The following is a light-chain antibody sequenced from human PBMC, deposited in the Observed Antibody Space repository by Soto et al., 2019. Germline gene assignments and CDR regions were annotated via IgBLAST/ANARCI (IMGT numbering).Light chain of an antibody. J-gene: IGKJ1*01. CDR1: QSVRRS. CDR2: GAS. V-gene: IGKV3D-15*01. Sequence: EVVMTQTPVTLSLSPGDTVTLSCRASQSVRRSLAWYQQTPGQAPRILVYGASTRATGIPDRFSGSGSGTEFTLTISSLQSEDFAIYFCQQYDMWPRTFGQGTKV. CDR3: QQYDMWPRT.